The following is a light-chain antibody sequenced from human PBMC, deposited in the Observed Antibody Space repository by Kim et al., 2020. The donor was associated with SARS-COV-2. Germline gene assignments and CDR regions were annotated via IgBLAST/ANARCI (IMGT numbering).Light chain of an antibody. Sequence: EIVMPQSPATLSVSPGERVTLSCRASQSIDTNLAWYQQKPGQAPRLLIYGASTRATDIPARFSGSGSGTEFTLIISSLQSEDFAVYYCQQYSHWPPYTFGQGTKLEI. CDR1: QSIDTN. CDR2: GAS. J-gene: IGKJ2*01. V-gene: IGKV3-15*01. CDR3: QQYSHWPPYT.